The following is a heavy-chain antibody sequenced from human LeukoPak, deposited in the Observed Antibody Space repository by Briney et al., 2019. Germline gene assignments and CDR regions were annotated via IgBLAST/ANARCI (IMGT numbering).Heavy chain of an antibody. V-gene: IGHV4-34*01. J-gene: IGHJ4*02. CDR2: INHSGST. CDR3: ARGGFKLWAYLRFVY. Sequence: PSETLSLTCAVYGGSFSGCYWSWIRQPPGKGLEWIGEINHSGSTNYNPSLKSRVTISVDTSKNQFSLKLSSVTAADTAVYYCARGGFKLWAYLRFVYWGQGTLVTVSS. D-gene: IGHD5-18*01. CDR1: GGSFSGCY.